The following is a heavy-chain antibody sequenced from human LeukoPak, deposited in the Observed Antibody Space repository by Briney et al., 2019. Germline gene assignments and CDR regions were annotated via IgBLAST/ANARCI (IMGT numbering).Heavy chain of an antibody. D-gene: IGHD6-13*01. Sequence: GGSLRLSCAASGFTFSSYSMIWLRQAPGKGLEWVSSISSSSSYIYYAASVKGRFTISRDNAKNSLYLQLSSLRAEDTAVYYCAGSGKAAGFDYWGQGTLVTVSS. CDR1: GFTFSSYS. CDR2: ISSSSSYI. CDR3: AGSGKAAGFDY. V-gene: IGHV3-21*01. J-gene: IGHJ4*02.